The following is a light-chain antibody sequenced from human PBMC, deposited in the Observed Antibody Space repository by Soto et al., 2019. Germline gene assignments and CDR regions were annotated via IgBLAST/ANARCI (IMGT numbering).Light chain of an antibody. Sequence: EIVLTQFPGTLSLSPGERATLSCRASQSVTNNYLAWYQQKPGQAPRLLIYGASGRATGIPDRFSGSGSGTDFTLTIRRREPEDSAVYYCQQYGTSPVLTFGGGNKVEIK. CDR1: QSVTNNY. CDR2: GAS. CDR3: QQYGTSPVLT. J-gene: IGKJ4*01. V-gene: IGKV3-20*01.